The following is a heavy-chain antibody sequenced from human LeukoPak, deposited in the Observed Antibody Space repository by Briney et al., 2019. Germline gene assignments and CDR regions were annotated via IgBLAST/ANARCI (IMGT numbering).Heavy chain of an antibody. D-gene: IGHD7-27*01. J-gene: IGHJ1*01. CDR3: TKEHWGPEY. V-gene: IGHV3-7*03. CDR1: GFTLSHHW. CDR2: IKEDGSHT. Sequence: HPGGSPRLSCAASGFTLSHHWMTWVRQAPGKGLEWVANIKEDGSHTNYVDSVKGRFTLSRDNAKNSVYLQMNSLRAEDTAVYYCTKEHWGPEYWGQGTLVTVSS.